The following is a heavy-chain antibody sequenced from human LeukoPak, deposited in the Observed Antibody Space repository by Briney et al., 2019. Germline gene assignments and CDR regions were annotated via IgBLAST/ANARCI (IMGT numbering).Heavy chain of an antibody. CDR1: GFIFRNYG. CDR2: IRYDGA. D-gene: IGHD3/OR15-3a*01. Sequence: GGSLRLSCAASGFIFRNYGMHWVRQAPGKGLEWVACIRYDGAKYGDSVKGRVTISRDDSNDMVYLQMDSLRNEDTAVYYCTREDWDFDSWGQGTLVFVSS. CDR3: TREDWDFDS. V-gene: IGHV3-30*02. J-gene: IGHJ4*02.